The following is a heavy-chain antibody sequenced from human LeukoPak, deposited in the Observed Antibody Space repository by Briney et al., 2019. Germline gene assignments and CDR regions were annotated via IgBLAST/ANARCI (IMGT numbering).Heavy chain of an antibody. Sequence: PGRSLRLSCAASGFTFDDCAMHWVRQAPGKGLEWVSGISWNSGSIGYADSVKGRFTISRDNAKNSLYLQMNSLRAEDMALYYCAKAGITMVRGVIAQGYYFDYWGQGTLVTVSS. D-gene: IGHD3-10*01. V-gene: IGHV3-9*03. CDR1: GFTFDDCA. CDR2: ISWNSGSI. J-gene: IGHJ4*02. CDR3: AKAGITMVRGVIAQGYYFDY.